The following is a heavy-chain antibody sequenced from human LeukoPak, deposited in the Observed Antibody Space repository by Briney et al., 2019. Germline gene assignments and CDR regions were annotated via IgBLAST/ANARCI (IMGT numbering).Heavy chain of an antibody. Sequence: GESLKISCKGSGYSFTGYWIGWVIQMPAKSLEWMGIIYPGDSDTRYSPSFQGQVTISADRSISTAYLQWSSLKASDTAMYYCARLVGTTLYFDYWGQGTLVTVSS. J-gene: IGHJ4*02. CDR2: IYPGDSDT. CDR3: ARLVGTTLYFDY. CDR1: GYSFTGYW. V-gene: IGHV5-51*01. D-gene: IGHD1-26*01.